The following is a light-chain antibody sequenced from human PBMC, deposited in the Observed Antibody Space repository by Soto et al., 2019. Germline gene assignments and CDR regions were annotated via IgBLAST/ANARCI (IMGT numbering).Light chain of an antibody. CDR3: QHDNDYSWT. Sequence: DIHMTQSPSTLSASVGDRVTITCRASQSISIWLAWYQQKPGKAPNLLIYKTSSLETGVPSRFSGSGSGTEFTLTISSLQPDDFATYYCQHDNDYSWTFGQGTKVEIK. V-gene: IGKV1-5*03. J-gene: IGKJ1*01. CDR2: KTS. CDR1: QSISIW.